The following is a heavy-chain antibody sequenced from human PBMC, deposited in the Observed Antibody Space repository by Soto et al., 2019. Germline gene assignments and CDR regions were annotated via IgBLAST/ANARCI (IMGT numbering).Heavy chain of an antibody. V-gene: IGHV3-20*04. Sequence: GGCLGLSCAASEFTFDDYGVSWVSQDPGKGLEWVSGINWNGGSTGYADSVKGRFTISRDNAKNSLYLQMNSLRAEDTALYYCARSVAGTVTGFWYFDYWGQGTLVTVSS. CDR1: EFTFDDYG. D-gene: IGHD6-19*01. J-gene: IGHJ4*02. CDR3: ARSVAGTVTGFWYFDY. CDR2: INWNGGST.